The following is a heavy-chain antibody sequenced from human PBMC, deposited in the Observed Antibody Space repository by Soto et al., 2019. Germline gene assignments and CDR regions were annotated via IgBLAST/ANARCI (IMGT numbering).Heavy chain of an antibody. D-gene: IGHD1-26*01. CDR1: GFTFSSYG. CDR2: ISYDGSNK. CDR3: AKASGGNYAVYYYYYGMDV. Sequence: PGGSLRLSCAASGFTFSSYGMHRVRQAPGKGLEWVAVISYDGSNKYYADSVKGRFTISRDNSKNTLYLQMNSLRAEDTAVYYCAKASGGNYAVYYYYYGMDVWGQGTTVTVSS. J-gene: IGHJ6*02. V-gene: IGHV3-30*18.